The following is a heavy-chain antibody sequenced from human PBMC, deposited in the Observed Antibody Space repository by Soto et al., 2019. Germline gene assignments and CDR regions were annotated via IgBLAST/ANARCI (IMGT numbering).Heavy chain of an antibody. V-gene: IGHV4-59*01. CDR3: ARSVVEGYFDY. CDR2: IYYSGST. Sequence: QVQLQESGPGLVKPSETLSLTCTVSGGSISSYYWSWIRQPPGKGLEWIGYIYYSGSTNYNPSLKSRVTISVDTSKNQFSLKLSSVTAADTAVYYCARSVVEGYFDYWGQGTLVTVSS. J-gene: IGHJ4*02. CDR1: GGSISSYY.